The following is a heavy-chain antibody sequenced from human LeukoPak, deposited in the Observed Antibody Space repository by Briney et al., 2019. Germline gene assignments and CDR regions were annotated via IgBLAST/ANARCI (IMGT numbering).Heavy chain of an antibody. J-gene: IGHJ6*02. D-gene: IGHD3-10*01. CDR3: AKDAAGFGELLTYYYYGMDV. CDR2: ISYDGSNK. V-gene: IGHV3-30*18. Sequence: GRSLRLSCAASGFTFSSYGMHWVRQAPGKGLEWVVVISYDGSNKYYADSVKGRFTISRDNSKNTLYLQMNSLRAEDTAVYYCAKDAAGFGELLTYYYYGMDVWGQGTTVTVSS. CDR1: GFTFSSYG.